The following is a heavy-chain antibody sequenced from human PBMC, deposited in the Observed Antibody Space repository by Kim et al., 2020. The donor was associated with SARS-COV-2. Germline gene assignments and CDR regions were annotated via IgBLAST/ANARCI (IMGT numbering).Heavy chain of an antibody. Sequence: GGSLRLSCAASGFTFDDRAMYWVRQGPGKGLEWVSSISWNSRSIDYADSVKGRFTISRDNAKNSLYLQMNSLRVEDTALYYCAKDIAGAGPGYYYYGLEVWGQGTTVIVSS. CDR2: ISWNSRSI. D-gene: IGHD6-13*01. CDR1: GFTFDDRA. J-gene: IGHJ6*02. V-gene: IGHV3-9*01. CDR3: AKDIAGAGPGYYYYGLEV.